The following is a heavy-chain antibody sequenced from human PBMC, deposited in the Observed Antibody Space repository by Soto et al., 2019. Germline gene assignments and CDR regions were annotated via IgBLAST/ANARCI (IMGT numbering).Heavy chain of an antibody. CDR2: ISYTGGT. J-gene: IGHJ6*02. Sequence: SETLSLTCTVSGGSINNYYWSWIRQPPGKGLEWIGYISYTGGTTYNPSLKSRVTISVDTSKNQFSLKLSSVTAADTAVYYCARLITNLNSGYDLPTIDYYYGMDVWGQGTTVTVSS. CDR3: ARLITNLNSGYDLPTIDYYYGMDV. D-gene: IGHD5-12*01. CDR1: GGSINNYY. V-gene: IGHV4-59*01.